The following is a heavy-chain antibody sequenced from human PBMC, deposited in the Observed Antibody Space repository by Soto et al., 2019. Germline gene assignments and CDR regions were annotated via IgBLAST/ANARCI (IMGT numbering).Heavy chain of an antibody. CDR3: ARDSLARGYDILTTLDYYYGMDV. CDR2: IIPIFGTA. J-gene: IGHJ6*02. D-gene: IGHD3-9*01. Sequence: QVQLVQSGAEVKKPGSSVKVSCKASGGTFSSYAISWVRQAPGQGLEWMGGIIPIFGTANYAQKFQGRVTITADESTSTAYMELSSLRSEDKAVYYCARDSLARGYDILTTLDYYYGMDVWGQGTTVTVSS. V-gene: IGHV1-69*12. CDR1: GGTFSSYA.